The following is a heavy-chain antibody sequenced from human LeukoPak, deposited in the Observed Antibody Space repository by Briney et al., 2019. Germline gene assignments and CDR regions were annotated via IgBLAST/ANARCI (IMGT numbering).Heavy chain of an antibody. CDR3: ARDLAWGGY. D-gene: IGHD7-27*01. CDR2: ITSSSSSM. V-gene: IGHV3-21*01. Sequence: PGGSLRLSCAASGFIFSDYYMSWVRQAPGKGLEWVSSITSSSSSMYSADSVKGRLTISRDNAKNSLYLQMNSLRAEDTAVYYCARDLAWGGYWGQGTLVTVSS. CDR1: GFIFSDYY. J-gene: IGHJ4*02.